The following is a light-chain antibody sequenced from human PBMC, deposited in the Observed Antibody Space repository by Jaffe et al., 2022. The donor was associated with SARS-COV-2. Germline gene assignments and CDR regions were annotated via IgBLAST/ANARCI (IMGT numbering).Light chain of an antibody. V-gene: IGKV1-9*01. J-gene: IGKJ4*01. CDR2: SAS. Sequence: DIQLTQSPSFLSASVGDRVTITCRVSQAIRSYLAWYQQKPGKAPKLMIYSASTLQSGVPSRFSGSGSGTEFTLTISSLQPEDFATYYCQQLKDYPLTFGGGTKVEIK. CDR3: QQLKDYPLT. CDR1: QAIRSY.